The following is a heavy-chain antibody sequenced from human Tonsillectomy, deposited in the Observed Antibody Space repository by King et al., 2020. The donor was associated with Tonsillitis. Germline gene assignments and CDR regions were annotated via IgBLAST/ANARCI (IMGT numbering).Heavy chain of an antibody. CDR3: ARDGSGSYYVGGDS. Sequence: QLVQSGAEVKKPGASVKVSCKASGYTFTTYFMHWVRQAPGQGLEWMGIINPSGGSASYAQKFQGRVTMTRDTSTSTFFMELSSLRSEDTAVYYCARDGSGSYYVGGDSWGQGTLVTVSS. CDR2: INPSGGSA. CDR1: GYTFTTYF. D-gene: IGHD3-10*01. J-gene: IGHJ4*02. V-gene: IGHV1-46*01.